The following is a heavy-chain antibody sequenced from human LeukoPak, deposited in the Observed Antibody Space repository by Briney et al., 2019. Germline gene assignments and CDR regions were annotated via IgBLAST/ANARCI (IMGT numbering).Heavy chain of an antibody. CDR3: ASLNYGSGSPHLDY. J-gene: IGHJ4*02. CDR1: GGSISSSSYY. D-gene: IGHD3-10*01. V-gene: IGHV4-39*01. CDR2: IYYSGST. Sequence: SETLSLTCTVSGGSISSSSYYWGWIRQPPGKGLEWIGSIYYSGSTYYNPSLKSRVTISVDTSKNQFSLKLSSVTAADPAVYYCASLNYGSGSPHLDYWGQGTLVTVSS.